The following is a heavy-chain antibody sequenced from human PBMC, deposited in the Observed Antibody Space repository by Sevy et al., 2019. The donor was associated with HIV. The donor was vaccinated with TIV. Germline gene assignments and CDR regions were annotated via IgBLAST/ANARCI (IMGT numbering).Heavy chain of an antibody. D-gene: IGHD6-13*01. CDR1: GSSINSGGYY. V-gene: IGHV4-31*03. Sequence: SETLSLTCTVSGSSINSGGYYWNWIRHHPGKGLEWIGYIHYSGSTYYNTSLKSRITISLDTSKNQFSLKVNSVTAADTAVYYCAGETEPGTIHWGQGALVTVSS. CDR2: IHYSGST. J-gene: IGHJ4*02. CDR3: AGETEPGTIH.